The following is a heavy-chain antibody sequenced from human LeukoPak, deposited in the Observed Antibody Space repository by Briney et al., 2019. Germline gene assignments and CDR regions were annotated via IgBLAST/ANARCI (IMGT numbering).Heavy chain of an antibody. Sequence: GASVKVSCKASGYTFTSYGISWVRQAPGQGLEWMGWISAYNGNTNYAQKLQGRVTMTTDTSTSTAYMVLRSLRSDDTAVYYCARAVGYYDSSGYSTGDYWGQGTLVTVSS. J-gene: IGHJ4*02. V-gene: IGHV1-18*01. CDR1: GYTFTSYG. D-gene: IGHD3-22*01. CDR3: ARAVGYYDSSGYSTGDY. CDR2: ISAYNGNT.